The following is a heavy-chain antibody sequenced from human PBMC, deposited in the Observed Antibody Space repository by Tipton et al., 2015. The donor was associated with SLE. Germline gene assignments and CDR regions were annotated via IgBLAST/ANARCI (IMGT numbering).Heavy chain of an antibody. CDR2: IYNIGGT. V-gene: IGHV4-59*08. D-gene: IGHD2-21*02. CDR3: ARQLGWGDPFAFDY. Sequence: TLSLTCTVSGDSISTYYWSWIRQTPGKGLEWIGYIYNIGGTNYNPSLMGRVSMSMDTSKNQFFLKLNSVTAADTAIYYCARQLGWGDPFAFDYWDQGTLVTVSS. J-gene: IGHJ4*02. CDR1: GDSISTYY.